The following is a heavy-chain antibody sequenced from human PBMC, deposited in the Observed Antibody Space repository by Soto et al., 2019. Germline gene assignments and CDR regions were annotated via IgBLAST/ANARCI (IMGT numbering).Heavy chain of an antibody. CDR3: AKDYPYGSGSYFPGGRPIDY. CDR1: GFTFSSYA. Sequence: EVQLLESGGGLVQPGGSLRLSCAASGFTFSSYAMSWVRQAPGKGLEWVSAISGSGGSTYYADSVKGRFTISRDNSKNTLYLQMNSLRAEDTAVYYCAKDYPYGSGSYFPGGRPIDYWGQGTLVTVSS. V-gene: IGHV3-23*01. J-gene: IGHJ4*02. CDR2: ISGSGGST. D-gene: IGHD3-10*01.